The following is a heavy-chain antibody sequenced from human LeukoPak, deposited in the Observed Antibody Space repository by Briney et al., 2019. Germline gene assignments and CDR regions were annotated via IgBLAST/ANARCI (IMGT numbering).Heavy chain of an antibody. Sequence: SETLSLTCAVYGGSFSGYYWSWIRQPPGKGLEWIGEINHSGSTNYNPSLKSRVTISVDTSKNQFSLKLSSVTAADTAVYYCARGGDVWWLRAPFDYWGQGTLVTVSS. CDR3: ARGGDVWWLRAPFDY. J-gene: IGHJ4*02. CDR1: GGSFSGYY. V-gene: IGHV4-34*01. CDR2: INHSGST. D-gene: IGHD5-12*01.